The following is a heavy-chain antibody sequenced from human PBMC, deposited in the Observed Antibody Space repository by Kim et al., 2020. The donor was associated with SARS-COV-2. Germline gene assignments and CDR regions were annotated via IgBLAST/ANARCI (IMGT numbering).Heavy chain of an antibody. CDR2: INPSGGST. CDR1: GYTFTSYY. J-gene: IGHJ6*02. Sequence: ASVKVSCKASGYTFTSYYMHWVRQAPGQGLEWMGIINPSGGSTSYAQKFQGRVTMTRDTSTSTVYMELSSLRSEDTAVYYCAREYCSGGSWPPLSCDYYYGMDVWGQGTTVTVSS. V-gene: IGHV1-46*01. D-gene: IGHD2-15*01. CDR3: AREYCSGGSWPPLSCDYYYGMDV.